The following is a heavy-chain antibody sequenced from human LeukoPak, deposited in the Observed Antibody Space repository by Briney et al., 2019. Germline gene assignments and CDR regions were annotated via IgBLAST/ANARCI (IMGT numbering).Heavy chain of an antibody. CDR2: ISAYNGNT. V-gene: IGHV1-18*01. D-gene: IGHD2-8*01. CDR3: PRDRVHCTNGVCHYYYYYYGMDV. Sequence: ASVKVSCKASVYTFTSYGISWVGQAPGQGLEWMGWISAYNGNTNYAQKLQGRVTMTTDTSTSTAYMELRSLRSDDTAVYYCPRDRVHCTNGVCHYYYYYYGMDVWGQGTTVTVSS. J-gene: IGHJ6*02. CDR1: VYTFTSYG.